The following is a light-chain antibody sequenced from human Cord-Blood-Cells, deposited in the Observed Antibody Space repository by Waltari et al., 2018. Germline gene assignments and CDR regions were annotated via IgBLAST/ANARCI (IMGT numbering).Light chain of an antibody. V-gene: IGLV2-14*01. Sequence: QPALTQPAPASGPPGLSIPISCTVPRTDVVGYNYLSWYQQHPAKAPKLMIYDVTKRPSGVSNRFSGSKSGNTASLTISGLQAEDEADYYCSSYTSSSTYVFGTGTKVTVL. CDR2: DVT. CDR3: SSYTSSSTYV. J-gene: IGLJ1*01. CDR1: RTDVVGYNY.